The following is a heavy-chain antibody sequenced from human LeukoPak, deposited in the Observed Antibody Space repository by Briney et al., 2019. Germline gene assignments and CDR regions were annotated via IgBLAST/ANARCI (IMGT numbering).Heavy chain of an antibody. D-gene: IGHD3-22*01. Sequence: PSETLSLTCTVSGGSISSSNYYWAWIRQPPGKGLEWIGSTYFSGTTYYKSPLKSRVTISVDTSKNQFSLKLSSVTAADTAVYYCARHQYYYDGSGYNYDPDFWGQGTLVTVSS. V-gene: IGHV4-39*01. CDR3: ARHQYYYDGSGYNYDPDF. J-gene: IGHJ4*02. CDR1: GGSISSSNYY. CDR2: TYFSGTT.